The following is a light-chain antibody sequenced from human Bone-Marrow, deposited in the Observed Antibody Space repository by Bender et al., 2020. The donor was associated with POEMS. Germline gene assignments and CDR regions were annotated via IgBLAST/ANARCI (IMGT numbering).Light chain of an antibody. V-gene: IGLV2-14*03. CDR2: EVY. CDR3: CSYAGSYTFFV. Sequence: QSALTQPASVSASPGQSITISCIGTSSDIGSYVSWYQQHPGKAPKLLIYEVYSRPSDISNRFSGSKTGNTASLTISGLQAEDEAHYYCCSYAGSYTFFVFGGGTKLTVL. J-gene: IGLJ3*02. CDR1: SSDIGSY.